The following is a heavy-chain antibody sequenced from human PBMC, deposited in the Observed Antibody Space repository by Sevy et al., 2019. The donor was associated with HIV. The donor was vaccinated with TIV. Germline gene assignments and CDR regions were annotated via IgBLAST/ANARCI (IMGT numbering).Heavy chain of an antibody. CDR1: DGAITSGDYY. J-gene: IGHJ4*02. D-gene: IGHD5-18*01. CDR2: IYHSASI. V-gene: IGHV4-30-4*02. CDR3: ARERGYTYLFMDI. Sequence: SDTLSLTCTVSDGAITSGDYYWNWIRQPPGKGLEWIGYIYHSASIFYNPSLQSRAIISQDTSKNQFSLKLSSVTAADTAVYFCARERGYTYLFMDIWGQGTPVTVSS.